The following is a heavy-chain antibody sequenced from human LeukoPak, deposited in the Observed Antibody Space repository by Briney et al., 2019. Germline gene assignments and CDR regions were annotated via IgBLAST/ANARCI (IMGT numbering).Heavy chain of an antibody. CDR1: GFTVSSHY. Sequence: GGSLRLSCAASGFTVSSHYMSWVRQATGKGLEWISDIYSARRTYYAVSVERRFSTARDNSRNTLYLEMNSLRAEDTAVYYCARLGYYYVSWGQGTLVTVSS. CDR2: IYSARRT. D-gene: IGHD3-10*02. J-gene: IGHJ5*02. CDR3: ARLGYYYVS. V-gene: IGHV3-66*01.